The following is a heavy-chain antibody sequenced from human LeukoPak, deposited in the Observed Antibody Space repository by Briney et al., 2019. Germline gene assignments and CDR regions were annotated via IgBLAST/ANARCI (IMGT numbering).Heavy chain of an antibody. J-gene: IGHJ4*02. D-gene: IGHD4-23*01. CDR3: ARAKGLSRTPYFDY. CDR1: GFTFEDYG. CDR2: INWNGGST. V-gene: IGHV3-20*04. Sequence: GGSLGLSCAASGFTFEDYGMSWVRQAPGKGLEWVSGINWNGGSTGYADSVKGRFTIPRDNAKNSLYLQMNSLRAEDTALYYCARAKGLSRTPYFDYWGQGTLVTVSS.